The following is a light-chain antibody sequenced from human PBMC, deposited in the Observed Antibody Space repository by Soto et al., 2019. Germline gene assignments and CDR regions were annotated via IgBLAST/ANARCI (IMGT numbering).Light chain of an antibody. Sequence: EFVFTQSPGTLSLSPGERATLSCRASQTVRNNYLAWYQQKPGQAPRLLIYGASTRATGIPDRFSGSGSGTDFTLTIRRLEPEDFAVYYCQQYGSSPQDTFGQGTKVDIK. J-gene: IGKJ1*01. CDR2: GAS. CDR3: QQYGSSPQDT. V-gene: IGKV3-20*01. CDR1: QTVRNNY.